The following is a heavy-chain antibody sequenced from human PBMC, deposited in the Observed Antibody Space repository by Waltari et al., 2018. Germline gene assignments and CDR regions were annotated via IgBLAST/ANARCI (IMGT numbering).Heavy chain of an antibody. V-gene: IGHV4-38-2*01. Sequence: QVQLQESGPGLVKPSETLSLTCAVSGYSISSGYSWGWIRQPPGKGLEWIGSSYHSGSTYYNPSLKSRVTISVDTSKNQFSLKLSSVTAADTAVYYCARRGITMVQGNFDYWGQGTLVTVSS. J-gene: IGHJ4*02. CDR2: SYHSGST. CDR3: ARRGITMVQGNFDY. CDR1: GYSISSGYS. D-gene: IGHD3-10*01.